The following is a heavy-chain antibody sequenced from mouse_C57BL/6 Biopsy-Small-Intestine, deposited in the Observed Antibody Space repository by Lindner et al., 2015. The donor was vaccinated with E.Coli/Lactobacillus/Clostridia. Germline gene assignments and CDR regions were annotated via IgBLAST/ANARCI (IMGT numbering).Heavy chain of an antibody. D-gene: IGHD1-1*01. J-gene: IGHJ3*01. Sequence: SVKVSCKASGAPSAAMLSPGCDRPLDKGLSGWRIIPIFETANYAQKFQGRVTITADESTSTAYMELSSLRSEDTAMYYCARFYCSITSCSILDAEYFQHWGQGTLVTVS. CDR1: GAPSAAML. V-gene: IGHV1-69*02. CDR3: ARFYCSITSCSILDAEYFQH. CDR2: IPIFETA.